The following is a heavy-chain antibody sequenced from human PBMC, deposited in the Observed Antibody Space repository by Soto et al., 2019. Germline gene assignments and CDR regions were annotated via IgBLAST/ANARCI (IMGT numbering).Heavy chain of an antibody. J-gene: IGHJ3*02. CDR3: AASHIGAGAFDI. CDR1: GFTFTSSA. CDR2: IVVGSGNT. Sequence: SVNVSCKASGFTFTSSAVQWVRQARGQRLEWIGWIVVGSGNTNYAQKFQERVTITRDMSTSTAYMELSSLRSEDTAVYYCAASHIGAGAFDIWGQGTMVTVSS. D-gene: IGHD3-3*01. V-gene: IGHV1-58*01.